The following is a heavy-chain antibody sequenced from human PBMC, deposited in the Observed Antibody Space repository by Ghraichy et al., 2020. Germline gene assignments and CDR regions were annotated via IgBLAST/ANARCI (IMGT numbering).Heavy chain of an antibody. CDR3: ARAVGGSYFNPNGAFDI. J-gene: IGHJ3*02. CDR2: IYYSGST. CDR1: GGSVSSGSYY. V-gene: IGHV4-61*01. Sequence: SETLSLTCTVSGGSVSSGSYYWSWIRQPPGKGLEWIGYIYYSGSTNYNPSLKSRVTISVDTSKNQFSLKLSSVTAADTAVYYCARAVGGSYFNPNGAFDIWGQGTMVTVSS. D-gene: IGHD1-26*01.